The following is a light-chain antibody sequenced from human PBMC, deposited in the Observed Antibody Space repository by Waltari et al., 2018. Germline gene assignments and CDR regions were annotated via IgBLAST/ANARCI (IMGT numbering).Light chain of an antibody. CDR3: CSYAGLGIYV. CDR2: EVT. J-gene: IGLJ1*01. V-gene: IGLV2-23*02. CDR1: SSDVGNYDL. Sequence: QSGLTQPASVSGSPGQSITMSCTGTSSDVGNYDLVSWYQQYPGKAPKLMVYEVTRRSSGVSDRFSGSKSGNTASLTIYGPQSEDEADYYCCSYAGLGIYVFGTGTKVTVL.